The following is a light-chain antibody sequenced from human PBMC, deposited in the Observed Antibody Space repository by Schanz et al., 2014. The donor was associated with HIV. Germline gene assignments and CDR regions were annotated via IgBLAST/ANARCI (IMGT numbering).Light chain of an antibody. CDR3: QQYGTSLIT. J-gene: IGKJ5*01. CDR1: QTVSKN. V-gene: IGKV3-20*01. CDR2: DAS. Sequence: EIVMTQSPGTLSVSPGERATLSCRASQTVSKNLAWYQQRPGQAPRLLIYDASSRATGIPDRFSGSGSGTDFTLTIIRLEPEDFAVYYCQQYGTSLITFGQGTRLEI.